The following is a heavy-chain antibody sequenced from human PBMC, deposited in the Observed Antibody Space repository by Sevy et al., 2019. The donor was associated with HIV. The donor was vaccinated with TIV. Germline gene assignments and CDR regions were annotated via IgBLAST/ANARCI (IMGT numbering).Heavy chain of an antibody. CDR2: FDPQHGRT. CDR1: GDSLTELS. V-gene: IGHV1-24*01. CDR3: ATTRTERNWYGESFYYYYAMDV. J-gene: IGHJ6*02. D-gene: IGHD3-10*01. Sequence: ASVKVSCKVSGDSLTELSMFWVRQAPGKGLEWMGGFDPQHGRTIYAQKLEARVTMTEEKSAETAYMELTSLKFEDTAVYFCATTRTERNWYGESFYYYYAMDVWGQGTSVTVSS.